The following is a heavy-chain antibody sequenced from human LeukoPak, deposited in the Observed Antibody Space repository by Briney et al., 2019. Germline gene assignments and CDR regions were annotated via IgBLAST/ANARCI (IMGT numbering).Heavy chain of an antibody. V-gene: IGHV3-73*01. D-gene: IGHD6-6*01. J-gene: IGHJ4*02. CDR2: IRSKANSYTT. CDR3: TRQASIAAREGDY. CDR1: GFTFSGSA. Sequence: GGSLRLSCAASGFTFSGSAMHWVRQASGNGLEWVGRIRSKANSYTTAYAASVKGRFRISRDDSKTTAYLHSNSLKTEDTPVYVCTRQASIAAREGDYWGQGTLVTVSS.